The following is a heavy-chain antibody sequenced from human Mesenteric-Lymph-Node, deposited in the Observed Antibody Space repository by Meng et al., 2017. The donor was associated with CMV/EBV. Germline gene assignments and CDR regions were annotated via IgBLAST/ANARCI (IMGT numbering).Heavy chain of an antibody. CDR1: GFSFSTYS. CDR2: ITGSGTYM. D-gene: IGHD2-2*01. J-gene: IGHJ4*02. CDR3: AKASITVVVPAAPSDY. V-gene: IGHV3-21*01. Sequence: GESLKISCVTSGFSFSTYSMGWVRQPPGKGLEWVSSITGSGTYMYYADSVKGRFTISRDKAKNSLYLQMNSLRAEDTAVYYCAKASITVVVPAAPSDYWGQGTLVTVS.